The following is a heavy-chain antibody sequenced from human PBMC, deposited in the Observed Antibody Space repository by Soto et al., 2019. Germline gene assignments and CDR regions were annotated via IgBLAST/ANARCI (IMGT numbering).Heavy chain of an antibody. CDR1: GGSISSGGYY. CDR3: TGVCNQKQDYYYMDV. J-gene: IGHJ6*03. CDR2: IYYSGST. D-gene: IGHD2-2*01. V-gene: IGHV4-31*03. Sequence: SETLSLTCTVSGGSISSGGYYWSWIRQHPGKGLEWIGYIYYSGSTYYNPSLKSRVTISVDTSKNQFSLKLSSVTAADTAVYYCTGVCNQKQDYYYMDVRGIGTTVTVSS.